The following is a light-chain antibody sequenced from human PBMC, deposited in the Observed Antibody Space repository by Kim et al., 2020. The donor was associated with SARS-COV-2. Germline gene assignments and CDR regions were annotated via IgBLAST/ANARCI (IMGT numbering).Light chain of an antibody. V-gene: IGKV3-15*01. CDR3: QQYNNWRRT. CDR2: GAS. J-gene: IGKJ1*01. Sequence: VSPGARAPLSCRASQSVTSNLAWYQQRPGQAPRLLIYGASTRAAGIPARFSGSGSGTEFTLTISSLQSEDFAVYYCQQYNNWRRTFGQGTKVDIK. CDR1: QSVTSN.